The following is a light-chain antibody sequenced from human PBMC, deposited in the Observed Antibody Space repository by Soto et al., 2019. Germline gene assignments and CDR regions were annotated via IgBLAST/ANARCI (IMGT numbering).Light chain of an antibody. CDR2: EVS. Sequence: QSVLTQPASVSGSPGQSITISCTGTSSDVGGYNYVSWYQQHPGKAPKLMIYEVSNRPSGASNRFSGSKSGNTASLTISGLQAEDEADYYCSSYTSSSTRVFGTGTKVTVL. CDR1: SSDVGGYNY. CDR3: SSYTSSSTRV. J-gene: IGLJ1*01. V-gene: IGLV2-14*01.